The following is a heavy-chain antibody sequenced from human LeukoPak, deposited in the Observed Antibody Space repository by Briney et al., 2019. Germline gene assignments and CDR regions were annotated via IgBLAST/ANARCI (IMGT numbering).Heavy chain of an antibody. Sequence: SETLSLTCAVYGGSFSGYYWSWIRQPPGKGLEWIGEINHSGSTNYNPSLKGRVTISVDTSKNQFSLKLSSVTAADTAVYYCARGGRRQQLVRRFDPWGQGTLVTVSS. D-gene: IGHD6-13*01. CDR1: GGSFSGYY. V-gene: IGHV4-34*01. J-gene: IGHJ5*02. CDR2: INHSGST. CDR3: ARGGRRQQLVRRFDP.